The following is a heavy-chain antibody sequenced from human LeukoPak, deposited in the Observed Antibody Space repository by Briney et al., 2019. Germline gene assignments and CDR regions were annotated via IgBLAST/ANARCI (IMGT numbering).Heavy chain of an antibody. CDR1: GFTFSSYA. D-gene: IGHD3-22*01. Sequence: PGGSLRLSCAASGFTFSSYAMSWVRQARGKGLEWVSAISGSGGSTYYADSVKGRFTISRDNSKNTLYLQMNSLRAEDTAVYYCAKGYYDSSGYYYRDYFDYWGQGTLVTVSS. CDR3: AKGYYDSSGYYYRDYFDY. CDR2: ISGSGGST. V-gene: IGHV3-23*01. J-gene: IGHJ4*02.